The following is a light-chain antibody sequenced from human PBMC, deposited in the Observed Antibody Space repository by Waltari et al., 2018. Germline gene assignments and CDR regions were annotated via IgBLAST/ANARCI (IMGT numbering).Light chain of an antibody. CDR1: QSIASS. Sequence: EIVLTQSPDFQSVTPQEKVTITCRASQSIASSLHWYQKKPAQHPKLLIKYASQSFSGVPSRFSGSGSGTDFTLTMNSLEAEDAATYYCHQSSSLPHTFGPGTKVDIK. V-gene: IGKV6-21*01. CDR3: HQSSSLPHT. J-gene: IGKJ3*01. CDR2: YAS.